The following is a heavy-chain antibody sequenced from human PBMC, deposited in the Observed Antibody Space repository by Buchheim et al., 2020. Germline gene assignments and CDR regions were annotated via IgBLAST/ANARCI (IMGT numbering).Heavy chain of an antibody. J-gene: IGHJ6*02. CDR3: ATDQASTPAIYYVYGMDV. CDR1: GFNFSDYY. V-gene: IGHV3-11*06. Sequence: QVQLVESGGGLVKPGGSLRLSCASSGFNFSDYYMSWIRQAPGKGLEWVSYISSSGRYTNYADSVKGRFTISRDNAKNSLYLHIIRWSADHPDVHYCATDQASTPAIYYVYGMDVWFQGTT. CDR2: ISSSGRYT. D-gene: IGHD2-2*01.